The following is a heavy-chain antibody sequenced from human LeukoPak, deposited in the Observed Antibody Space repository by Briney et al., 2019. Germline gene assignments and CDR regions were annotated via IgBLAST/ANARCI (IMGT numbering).Heavy chain of an antibody. D-gene: IGHD5-24*01. V-gene: IGHV4-59*01. Sequence: PSETLSLTCTVSGGSISSYYWSWIRQPPGKGLEWSGYIYYSGSTNYNPSLNSRVTISVHTSKNQFSPKLSSVTAADTAVYYYARVRRDGYLNFDYWGKRTLVTASS. CDR3: ARVRRDGYLNFDY. CDR2: IYYSGST. CDR1: GGSISSYY. J-gene: IGHJ4*02.